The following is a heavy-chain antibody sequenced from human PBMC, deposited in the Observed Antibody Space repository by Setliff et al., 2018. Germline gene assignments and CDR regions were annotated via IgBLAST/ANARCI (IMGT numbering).Heavy chain of an antibody. D-gene: IGHD3-10*01. Sequence: SETLSLTCTVYGGSFSNYYWSWIRQPPGKGLEWIGEINHSGSTNYNSSLTSRVTISVDTSKNQFSLKLSSVTAADTAVYYCARVRMVQGYYEFDYWGQGTLVTVSS. V-gene: IGHV4-34*01. CDR1: GGSFSNYY. J-gene: IGHJ4*02. CDR3: ARVRMVQGYYEFDY. CDR2: INHSGST.